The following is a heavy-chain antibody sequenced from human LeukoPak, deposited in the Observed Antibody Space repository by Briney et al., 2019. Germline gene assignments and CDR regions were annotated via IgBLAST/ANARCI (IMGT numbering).Heavy chain of an antibody. D-gene: IGHD3-10*01. Sequence: EWVSAISGSGGSTYYADSVKGRFTISRDNSKNTLYLQMNSLRAEDTAVYYCAKAPRYGSPDYWGQGTLVTVSS. J-gene: IGHJ4*02. V-gene: IGHV3-23*01. CDR3: AKAPRYGSPDY. CDR2: ISGSGGST.